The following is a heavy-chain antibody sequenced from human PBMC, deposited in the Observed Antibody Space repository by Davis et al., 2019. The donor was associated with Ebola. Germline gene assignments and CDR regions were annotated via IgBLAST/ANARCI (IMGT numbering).Heavy chain of an antibody. D-gene: IGHD2-15*01. CDR1: GFTVTSTY. CDR2: ISSSSSYI. V-gene: IGHV3-21*01. CDR3: AKDSYYYGMDV. Sequence: GESLKISCAASGFTVTSTYMSWVRQAPGKGLEWVSSISSSSSYIYYADSVKGRFTISRDNAKNSLYLQMNSLRAEDTAVYYCAKDSYYYGMDVWGKGTTVTVSS. J-gene: IGHJ6*04.